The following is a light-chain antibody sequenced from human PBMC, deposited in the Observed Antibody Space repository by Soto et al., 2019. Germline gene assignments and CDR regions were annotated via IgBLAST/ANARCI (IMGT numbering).Light chain of an antibody. J-gene: IGLJ2*01. CDR2: EVV. V-gene: IGLV2-8*01. CDR1: KNDIGVYDF. CDR3: QSYDSSLSVV. Sequence: QSVLTQPPSASGSPGQSVTISCTGTKNDIGVYDFVSWYQHHPGKAPRLIIYEVVQRPSGVPDRFSGSKSGTSASLAITGLQAEDEADYYCQSYDSSLSVVFGGGTKVTVL.